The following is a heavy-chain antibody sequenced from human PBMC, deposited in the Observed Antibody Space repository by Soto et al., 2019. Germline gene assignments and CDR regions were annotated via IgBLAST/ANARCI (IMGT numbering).Heavy chain of an antibody. V-gene: IGHV3-21*01. D-gene: IGHD6-25*01. CDR1: GFTFSSFN. CDR3: ARELGRDAAFGY. J-gene: IGHJ4*02. CDR2: ISSTSSYI. Sequence: EVQLVESGGGLVRPGGSLRLSCAASGFTFSSFNMNWVRQAPGKGLEWVSSISSTSSYIYYEDSVKGRFTISRDNAKNSLHLQMNGLRAEDTAVYYCARELGRDAAFGYWGQGTLVTVSS.